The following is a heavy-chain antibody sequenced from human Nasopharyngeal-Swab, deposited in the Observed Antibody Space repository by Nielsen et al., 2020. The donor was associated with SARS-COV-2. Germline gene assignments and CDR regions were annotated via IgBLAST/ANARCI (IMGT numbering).Heavy chain of an antibody. Sequence: SLKISCAASGFTFDDCAMHWVRQAPGKGLEWVSGISWNSGSIGYADSVKGRFTISRDNAKNSLYLQMNSLRAEDTALYYCAKDLGLERLEAFDIWGQGTMVTVSS. D-gene: IGHD1-1*01. CDR2: ISWNSGSI. V-gene: IGHV3-9*01. CDR3: AKDLGLERLEAFDI. J-gene: IGHJ3*02. CDR1: GFTFDDCA.